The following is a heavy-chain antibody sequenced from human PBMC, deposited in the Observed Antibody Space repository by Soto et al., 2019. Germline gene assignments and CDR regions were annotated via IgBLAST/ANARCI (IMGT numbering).Heavy chain of an antibody. CDR2: ISSSSSYI. CDR3: ARDMDNVVVVAATHYYYYGMDV. V-gene: IGHV3-21*01. D-gene: IGHD2-15*01. J-gene: IGHJ6*02. CDR1: GFTFSSYS. Sequence: GGSLRLSCAASGFTFSSYSMNWVRQAPGKGLEWVSSISSSSSYIYYADSVKGRFTISRDNAKNSLYLQMNSLRAEDTAVYYCARDMDNVVVVAATHYYYYGMDVWGQGTTVTVSS.